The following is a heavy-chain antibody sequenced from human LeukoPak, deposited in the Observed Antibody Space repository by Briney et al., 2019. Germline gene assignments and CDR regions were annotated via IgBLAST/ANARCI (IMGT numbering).Heavy chain of an antibody. Sequence: SETLSLTCTVSGYSISTGYYWDWIRQPPGKGLEWIGTFYHGGSTYYNPSLKSRVTISVDTSKNQFSLNLTSVTAAYTAVYYCARGDYDILTGGIDYWGQGTLVTVSS. CDR1: GYSISTGYY. J-gene: IGHJ4*02. CDR2: FYHGGST. V-gene: IGHV4-38-2*02. D-gene: IGHD3-9*01. CDR3: ARGDYDILTGGIDY.